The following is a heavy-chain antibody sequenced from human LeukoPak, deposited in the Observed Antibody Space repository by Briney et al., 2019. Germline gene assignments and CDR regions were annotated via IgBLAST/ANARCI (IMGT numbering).Heavy chain of an antibody. V-gene: IGHV1-2*04. CDR1: GYTFTGYY. CDR3: ARVTSGSLYYLDY. Sequence: ASVKVSCKASGYTFTGYYMHWVRQAPGQGLEWMGWINPNSGGTNYAQKFQGLVTMTRDTSISTAYMELSRLRSDDTAVYYCARVTSGSLYYLDYWGQGTLVTVSS. CDR2: INPNSGGT. D-gene: IGHD1-26*01. J-gene: IGHJ4*02.